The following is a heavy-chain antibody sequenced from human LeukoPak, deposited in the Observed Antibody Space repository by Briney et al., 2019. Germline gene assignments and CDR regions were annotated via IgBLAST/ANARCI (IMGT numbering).Heavy chain of an antibody. CDR3: ARDRYYGSGSN. CDR2: INPNSGGT. V-gene: IGHV1-2*02. D-gene: IGHD3-10*01. CDR1: GYTFTSYD. J-gene: IGHJ4*02. Sequence: ASVKVSCKASGYTFTSYDVHWVRQATGQGLEWMGWINPNSGGTNYAQKFQGRVTMTRDTSISTAYMELSRLRSDDTAVYYCARDRYYGSGSNWGQGTLVTVSS.